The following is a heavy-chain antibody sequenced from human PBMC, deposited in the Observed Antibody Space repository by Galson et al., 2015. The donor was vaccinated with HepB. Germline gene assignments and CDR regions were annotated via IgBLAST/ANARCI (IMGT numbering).Heavy chain of an antibody. V-gene: IGHV3-23*01. CDR2: ISGSGGST. D-gene: IGHD6-13*01. Sequence: SLRLSCAASGFTVSSNYMSWVRQAPGKGLEWVSAISGSGGSTYYADSVKGRFTISRDSSKNTLYLQMNSLRAEDTAVYYCAKDTYSSPPRYDYWGQGALVTVSS. J-gene: IGHJ4*02. CDR1: GFTVSSNY. CDR3: AKDTYSSPPRYDY.